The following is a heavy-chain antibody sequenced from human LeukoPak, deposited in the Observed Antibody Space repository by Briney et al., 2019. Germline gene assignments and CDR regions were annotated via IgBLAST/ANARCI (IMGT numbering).Heavy chain of an antibody. D-gene: IGHD1-26*01. Sequence: GTSLRLSCAASGFTFSGYGMYWVRRAPGKGLEWVSAISGSGDSTYYADSVKGRFTISRDNSKNTLYLQVSSLRAEDTAVYYCAKDIIVGAIDAFDIWGQGTMVTVSS. CDR2: ISGSGDST. CDR1: GFTFSGYG. J-gene: IGHJ3*02. V-gene: IGHV3-23*01. CDR3: AKDIIVGAIDAFDI.